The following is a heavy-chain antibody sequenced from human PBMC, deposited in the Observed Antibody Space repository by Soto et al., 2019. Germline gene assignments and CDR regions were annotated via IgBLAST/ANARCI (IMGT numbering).Heavy chain of an antibody. CDR3: ARVRVIRGVIPSHFGL. V-gene: IGHV1-69*06. CDR1: GGTFNSYG. CDR2: IIPLYGTV. Sequence: QAHLAQSGAEVKKPGSSVTVSCKASGGTFNSYGISWVRQAPGQGLDWMGVIIPLYGTVNYAQKFQGRVSKTADKSTSTAYMDLNRLRSDDTAVYYCARVRVIRGVIPSHFGLWGQGTQVTVSS. D-gene: IGHD3-10*01. J-gene: IGHJ4*02.